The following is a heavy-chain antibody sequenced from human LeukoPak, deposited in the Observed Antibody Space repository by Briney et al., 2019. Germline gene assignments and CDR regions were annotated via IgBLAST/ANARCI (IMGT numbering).Heavy chain of an antibody. V-gene: IGHV4-61*02. CDR1: GGSISSGSYY. Sequence: SETLSLTCTVSGGSISSGSYYWTRIRQPAGKGLEWIGRIYTSGSTNYSPSLKSRVTISVDTSKNQFSLKLSSVTAADTAVYYCARGATEGRFDYWGQGTLVTVSS. D-gene: IGHD1-26*01. J-gene: IGHJ4*02. CDR3: ARGATEGRFDY. CDR2: IYTSGST.